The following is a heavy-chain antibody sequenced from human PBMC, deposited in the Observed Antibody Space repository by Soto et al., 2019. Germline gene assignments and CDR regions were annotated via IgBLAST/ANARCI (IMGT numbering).Heavy chain of an antibody. CDR3: AGAPSYNYDILTPHLA. J-gene: IGHJ5*02. Sequence: PSETLSLTCTVSGGSISSYYWSWIRQPPGKGLEWIGYIYYSGSTNYNPSLKSRVTISVDTSKNQFSLKLSSVTAADTAVYYCAGAPSYNYDILTPHLAWGQGTLVTVSS. D-gene: IGHD3-9*01. CDR2: IYYSGST. CDR1: GGSISSYY. V-gene: IGHV4-59*01.